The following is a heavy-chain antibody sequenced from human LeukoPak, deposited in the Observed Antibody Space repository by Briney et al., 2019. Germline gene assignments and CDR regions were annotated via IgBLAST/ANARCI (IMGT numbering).Heavy chain of an antibody. CDR3: ARFYSLVRGGVVRDY. J-gene: IGHJ4*02. CDR2: INHGGST. Sequence: PSETLSLTCAVYGGSFSGYYWSWIRQPPGKGLEWIGEINHGGSTNYNPSLKSRVTISVDTSKNQFSLKLSSVTAADTAVYYCARFYSLVRGGVVRDYWGQGTLVTVSS. V-gene: IGHV4-34*01. CDR1: GGSFSGYY. D-gene: IGHD3-10*01.